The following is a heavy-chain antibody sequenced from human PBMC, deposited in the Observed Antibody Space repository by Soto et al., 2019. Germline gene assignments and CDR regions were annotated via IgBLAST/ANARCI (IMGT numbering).Heavy chain of an antibody. CDR3: ARGRSPGSGYSEFHY. D-gene: IGHD3-3*01. Sequence: PETLCVTCGVYGVSFSGCYRSGLRQAPGEGRDWIGESNHSGSTNYNLYVKSRGNISVDPSKNQFSLKLSSVTAADTAVYYCARGRSPGSGYSEFHYCGQGTLLTVS. V-gene: IGHV4-34*01. J-gene: IGHJ4*02. CDR1: GVSFSGCY. CDR2: SNHSGST.